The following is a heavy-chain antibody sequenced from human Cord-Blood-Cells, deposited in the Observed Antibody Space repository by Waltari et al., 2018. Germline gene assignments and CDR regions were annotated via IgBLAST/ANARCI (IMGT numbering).Heavy chain of an antibody. J-gene: IGHJ4*02. CDR1: GGSFSCSA. Sequence: QVQPAQPRAAVKTPAPSAQVSCKASGGSFSCSAICRARSAHGHGLEWMGGIIPIFGTANYAQKFQGRVTITADESTSTAYMELSSLRSEDTAVYYCARDLGGCSSTSCYLYGDYDYWGQGTLVTVSS. D-gene: IGHD2-2*01. CDR3: ARDLGGCSSTSCYLYGDYDY. V-gene: IGHV1-69*01. CDR2: IIPIFGTA.